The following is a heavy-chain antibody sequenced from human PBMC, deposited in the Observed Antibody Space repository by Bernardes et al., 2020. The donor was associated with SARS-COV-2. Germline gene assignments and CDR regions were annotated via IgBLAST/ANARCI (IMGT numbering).Heavy chain of an antibody. CDR3: ARDLGAPTIFGVVTVDAFDI. CDR2: IYYSGST. V-gene: IGHV4-31*03. Sequence: TLSLTCTVSGGSISSGGYYWSWIRQHPGKGLEWIGYIYYSGSTYYNPSLKSRVTISVDTSKNQFSLKLSSVTAADTAVYYCARDLGAPTIFGVVTVDAFDIWGQGTMVTVSS. D-gene: IGHD3-3*01. J-gene: IGHJ3*02. CDR1: GGSISSGGYY.